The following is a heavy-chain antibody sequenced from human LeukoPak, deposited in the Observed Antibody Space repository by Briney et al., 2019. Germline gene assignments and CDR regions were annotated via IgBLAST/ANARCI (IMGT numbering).Heavy chain of an antibody. CDR2: ISAYNGNT. J-gene: IGHJ5*02. V-gene: IGHV1-18*01. Sequence: GASVKVSCKASGYTFTSYGISWVRQAPGQGLEWMGWISAYNGNTNYAQRLQGRVTMTTDTSTSTAYMELRSLRSDDTAVYYCARGPRELPNHFNWFDPWGQGTLVTVSS. D-gene: IGHD1-26*01. CDR3: ARGPRELPNHFNWFDP. CDR1: GYTFTSYG.